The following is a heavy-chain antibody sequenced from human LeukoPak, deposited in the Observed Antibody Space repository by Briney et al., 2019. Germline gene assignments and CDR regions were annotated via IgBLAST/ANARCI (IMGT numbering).Heavy chain of an antibody. D-gene: IGHD4-17*01. Sequence: ASVKVSCKASGYAFTAYYMHWVRQAPGQGLGWMGWINPTSGGTNYAQKFQGRVTMTRDTSTSTAYMELSRLTSDDTTVYYCARADYGHYFDYWGQGTLVTVSS. CDR2: INPTSGGT. V-gene: IGHV1-2*02. J-gene: IGHJ4*02. CDR3: ARADYGHYFDY. CDR1: GYAFTAYY.